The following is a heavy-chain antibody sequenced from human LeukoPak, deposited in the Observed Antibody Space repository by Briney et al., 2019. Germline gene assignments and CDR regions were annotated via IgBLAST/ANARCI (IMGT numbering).Heavy chain of an antibody. D-gene: IGHD3-9*01. V-gene: IGHV3-30*02. CDR2: IRYDGSNK. CDR1: GFTFSTYA. CDR3: AKDLLQYFDWNGY. Sequence: HPGGSLRLSCAASGFTFSTYAMHWVRQAPGKGLEWVAFIRYDGSNKYYADSVKGRFTISRDNSKNTLYLQMNSLRAEDTAVYYCAKDLLQYFDWNGYWGQGTLVTVSS. J-gene: IGHJ4*02.